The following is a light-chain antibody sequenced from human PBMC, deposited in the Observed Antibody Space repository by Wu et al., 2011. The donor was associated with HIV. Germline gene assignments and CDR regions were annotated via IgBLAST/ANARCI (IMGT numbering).Light chain of an antibody. V-gene: IGKV3-11*01. CDR1: QSVSSY. Sequence: EIVLTQSPATLSLSPGERATLSCRASQSVSSYLAWYQQKPGQAPRLLIYDASNRATGIPARFSGSGSGTDFTLTINRLEPEDFAVYYCQQRSNWLTFGGGTKVE. CDR2: DAS. CDR3: QQRSNWLT. J-gene: IGKJ4*01.